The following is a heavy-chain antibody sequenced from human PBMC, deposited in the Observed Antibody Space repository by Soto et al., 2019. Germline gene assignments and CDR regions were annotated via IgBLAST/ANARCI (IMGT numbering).Heavy chain of an antibody. CDR2: MTGSGGDI. J-gene: IGHJ4*02. Sequence: EVQLLESGGGLVQPGGSLRLSCAASGFTFSSYAMMWVRQPPGKGQERVAGMTGSGGDINYSDSVKGRFTISKDNSKNTLYLQRNSLRAEDTAMYYCAKDAVYGDGLWLVANWGQGTLVTVSS. CDR3: AKDAVYGDGLWLVAN. V-gene: IGHV3-23*01. D-gene: IGHD2-21*02. CDR1: GFTFSSYA.